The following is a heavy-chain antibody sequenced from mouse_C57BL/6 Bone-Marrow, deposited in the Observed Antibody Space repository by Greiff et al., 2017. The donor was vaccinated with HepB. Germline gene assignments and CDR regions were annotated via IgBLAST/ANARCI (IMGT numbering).Heavy chain of an antibody. CDR1: GYAFSSSW. V-gene: IGHV1-82*01. D-gene: IGHD2-4*01. Sequence: VKLMESGPELVKPGASVKISCKASGYAFSSSWMNWVKQRPGKGLEWIGRIYPGDGDTNYNGKFKGKATLTADKSSSTAYMQLSSLTSEDSAVYFCARPEEIYYDYDGAMDYWGQGTSVTVSS. J-gene: IGHJ4*01. CDR2: IYPGDGDT. CDR3: ARPEEIYYDYDGAMDY.